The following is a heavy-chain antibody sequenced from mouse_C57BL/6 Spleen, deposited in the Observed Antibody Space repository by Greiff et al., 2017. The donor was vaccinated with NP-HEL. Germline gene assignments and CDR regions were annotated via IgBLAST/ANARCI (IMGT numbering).Heavy chain of an antibody. CDR1: GYTFTSYW. D-gene: IGHD2-3*01. CDR2: IHPNSGST. V-gene: IGHV1-64*01. J-gene: IGHJ4*01. CDR3: ARRDGYYAEYYAMDY. Sequence: QVQLKQPGAELVKPGASVKLSCKASGYTFTSYWMHWVKQRPGQGLEWIGMIHPNSGSTNYNEKFKSKATLTVDKSSSTAYMQLSSLTSEDSAVYYCARRDGYYAEYYAMDYWGQGTSVTVSS.